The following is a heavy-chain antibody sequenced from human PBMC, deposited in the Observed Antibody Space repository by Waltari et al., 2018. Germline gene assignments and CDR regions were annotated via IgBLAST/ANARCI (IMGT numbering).Heavy chain of an antibody. D-gene: IGHD2-8*01. CDR1: GGSFSGYY. CDR3: ARGGVYAIRYDY. V-gene: IGHV4-34*01. CDR2: INHSGST. J-gene: IGHJ4*02. Sequence: QVQLQQWGAGLLKPSETLSLTCAVYGGSFSGYYWSWIRQPPGKGLEWIGEINHSGSTNTNPSLKSRVTISVDTSKNQFSRKLSSVTAADTAVYYCARGGVYAIRYDYWGQGTLVTVSS.